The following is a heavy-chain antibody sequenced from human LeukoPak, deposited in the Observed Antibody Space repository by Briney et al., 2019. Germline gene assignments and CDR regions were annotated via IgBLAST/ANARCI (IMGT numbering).Heavy chain of an antibody. J-gene: IGHJ4*02. CDR2: SRNNRHSYST. D-gene: IGHD3-22*01. Sequence: PGGSLRLSCAASGFIFSDHYMDWVRQAPGKGLEWVARSRNNRHSYSTEYAASVRGRFSISRDDSKTSLYLQMNSLKSEDTAVYYCVTGSSERDYYESHMFYFGDSWGQGTVVTVSS. V-gene: IGHV3-72*01. CDR3: VTGSSERDYYESHMFYFGDS. CDR1: GFIFSDHY.